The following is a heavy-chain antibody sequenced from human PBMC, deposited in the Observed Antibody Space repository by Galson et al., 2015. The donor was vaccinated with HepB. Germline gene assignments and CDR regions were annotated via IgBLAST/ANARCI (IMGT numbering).Heavy chain of an antibody. CDR3: ARAPRTKVDI. J-gene: IGHJ3*02. V-gene: IGHV4-4*02. Sequence: SETLSLTCAVSGGSISSSIWGSWVRQPPGKGLEWFREIYHSGSTNYNPSLKSRVTISVDKSKNQFSLKLSSVTAADTAVYYCARAPRTKVDIWGQGTMVTVSS. D-gene: IGHD2-8*01. CDR1: GGSISSSIW. CDR2: IYHSGST.